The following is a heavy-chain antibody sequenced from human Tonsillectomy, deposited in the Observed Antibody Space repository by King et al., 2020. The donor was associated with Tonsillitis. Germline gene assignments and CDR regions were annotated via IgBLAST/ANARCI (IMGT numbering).Heavy chain of an antibody. CDR1: GGSISSSSYY. J-gene: IGHJ4*02. D-gene: IGHD3-22*01. CDR3: ARHEGSGNYDSSGYYY. Sequence: QLQESGPGLVKPSETLSLTCTVSGGSISSSSYYWGWIRQPPGKGLEWIGSIYYSGSTYYNPSLKSRVTISVDTSKYQFSLKLSSVTAADTAVYYCARHEGSGNYDSSGYYYWGQGTLVTVSS. CDR2: IYYSGST. V-gene: IGHV4-39*01.